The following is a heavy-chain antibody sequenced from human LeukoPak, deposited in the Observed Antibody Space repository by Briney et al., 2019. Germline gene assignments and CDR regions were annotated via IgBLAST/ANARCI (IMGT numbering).Heavy chain of an antibody. J-gene: IGHJ5*02. CDR2: IKQDGSET. V-gene: IGHV3-7*03. CDR1: GFTFTSYW. Sequence: PGGSLRLSCAASGFTFTSYWMSWVRQVPGKGLEWVANIKQDGSETHYVDSVKGRFTICRDNAKNSLFLQMNSLTAEDTAVYSCARDGPFSSPTSGWFYPWGQGTLVTVSS. CDR3: ARDGPFSSPTSGWFYP. D-gene: IGHD1-1*01.